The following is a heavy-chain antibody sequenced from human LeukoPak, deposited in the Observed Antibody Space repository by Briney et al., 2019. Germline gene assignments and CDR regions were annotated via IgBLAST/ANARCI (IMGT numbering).Heavy chain of an antibody. V-gene: IGHV3-23*01. D-gene: IGHD2-21*02. CDR3: AKGPKQSIVVVTATWYYFDY. CDR1: GFTFSSYA. J-gene: IGHJ4*02. CDR2: ITGDAGTT. Sequence: PGGSLRLSCAASGFTFSSYAMNWVRQTPGKGLEWVSFITGDAGTTSYPDSLKGRFTISRDNSKNTLYLQMNSLRAEDTAVYYCAKGPKQSIVVVTATWYYFDYWGQGTLVTVSS.